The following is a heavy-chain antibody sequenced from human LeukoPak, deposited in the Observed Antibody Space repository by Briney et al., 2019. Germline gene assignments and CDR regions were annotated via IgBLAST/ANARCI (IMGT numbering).Heavy chain of an antibody. J-gene: IGHJ5*02. CDR1: GYTFTSYY. V-gene: IGHV1-46*01. Sequence: ASVKVSCKASGYTFTSYYMHWVRQAPGQGLEWMGIINPSGGSTSYAQKFQGRVTMTRDMSTSTVYMELSSLRSEDTAVYYCAXXXGMYYYGSEGWFDPWGQGTLVTVSS. CDR3: AXXXGMYYYGSEGWFDP. CDR2: INPSGGST. D-gene: IGHD3-10*01.